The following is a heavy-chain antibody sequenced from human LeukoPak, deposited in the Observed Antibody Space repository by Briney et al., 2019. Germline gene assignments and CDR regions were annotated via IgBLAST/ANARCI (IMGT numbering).Heavy chain of an antibody. CDR1: GGSISSGGYY. Sequence: SETLSLTCTVSGGSISSGGYYWSWIRQHPGKGLEWIGYIYYSGSTYYNPSLKSRVTISVDTSKNQFSLKLSSVTAADTAVYYCARAVEQLVVFDYWAREPWSPSPQ. D-gene: IGHD6-6*01. J-gene: IGHJ4*02. CDR2: IYYSGST. CDR3: ARAVEQLVVFDY. V-gene: IGHV4-31*03.